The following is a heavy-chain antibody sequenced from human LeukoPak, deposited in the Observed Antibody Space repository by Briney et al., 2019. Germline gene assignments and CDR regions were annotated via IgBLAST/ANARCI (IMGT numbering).Heavy chain of an antibody. CDR3: AAGVGGYGEYYYYYMDV. D-gene: IGHD4-17*01. J-gene: IGHJ6*03. CDR2: IYYRGDT. Sequence: PSETLSLTCSVSGGSMSGYYWSWIQQPPGQGLEWIGFIYYRGDTKYNPSLKSRVTILVDTSKNQFSLKLSSVTAADTAVYYCAAGVGGYGEYYYYYMDVWGKGTTVTISS. V-gene: IGHV4-59*12. CDR1: GGSMSGYY.